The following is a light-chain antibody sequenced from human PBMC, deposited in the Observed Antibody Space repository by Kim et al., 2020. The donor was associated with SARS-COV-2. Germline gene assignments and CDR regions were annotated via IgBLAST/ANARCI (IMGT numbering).Light chain of an antibody. CDR3: QQNDNWPPLT. V-gene: IGKV3-15*01. CDR1: ESVGSS. Sequence: EIVMTQSPATLSVSPGESATLSCRASESVGSSLAWYQQKPGQAPRLLIYGASTRATGVPARFSGSGSGTEFSLTISSLQSEDSAVYYCQQNDNWPPLTFGGGTKLEI. CDR2: GAS. J-gene: IGKJ4*01.